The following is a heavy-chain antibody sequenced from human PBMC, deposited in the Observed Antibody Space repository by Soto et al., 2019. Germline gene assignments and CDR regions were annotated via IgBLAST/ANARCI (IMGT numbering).Heavy chain of an antibody. CDR2: FDPEYGDT. CDR1: GYTLTELS. V-gene: IGHV1-24*01. D-gene: IGHD1-26*01. Sequence: ASVKVSCKVSGYTLTELSMHWVRQAPGKGLEWMGGFDPEYGDTIYAQKFQGRVTMTEDTSTDTAYMELSSLRSEDTAVYYCATVGTYSGSYYYYWGQGTLVTVSS. CDR3: ATVGTYSGSYYYY. J-gene: IGHJ4*02.